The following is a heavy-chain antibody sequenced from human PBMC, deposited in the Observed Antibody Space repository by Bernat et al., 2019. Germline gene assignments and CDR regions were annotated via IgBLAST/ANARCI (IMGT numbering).Heavy chain of an antibody. J-gene: IGHJ4*02. CDR1: GFTFSSYS. V-gene: IGHV3-21*01. Sequence: EVQLVESGGGLVKPGGSLRLSCAASGFTFSSYSMNWVRQAPGKGLEWVSSISSSSSYIYYADSVKGRFTISRDNAKNSLYLQMNSLRAEDTAVYYCARAPGRLQQWLGGHYFDYWGQGTLVTVSS. CDR2: ISSSSSYI. CDR3: ARAPGRLQQWLGGHYFDY. D-gene: IGHD6-19*01.